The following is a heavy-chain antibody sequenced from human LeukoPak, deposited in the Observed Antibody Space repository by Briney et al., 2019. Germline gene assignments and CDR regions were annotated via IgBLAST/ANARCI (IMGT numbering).Heavy chain of an antibody. Sequence: GGSLRLSCAVSGFPFNNPWMGGVRQAPGKGREWVGRITSKTDGGATDYAAPVKGRFTISRDDSKNTLYLQMNSLKSEDTAIYYCTTYLTTRGQGTLVAVSS. V-gene: IGHV3-15*01. J-gene: IGHJ4*02. CDR2: ITSKTDGGAT. CDR1: GFPFNNPW. CDR3: TTYLTT. D-gene: IGHD4/OR15-4a*01.